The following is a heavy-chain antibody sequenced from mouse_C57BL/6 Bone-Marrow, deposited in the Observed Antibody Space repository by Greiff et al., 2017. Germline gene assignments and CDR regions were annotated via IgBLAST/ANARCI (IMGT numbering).Heavy chain of an antibody. CDR2: IDPENGDT. Sequence: VQLQQSGAELVRPGASVKLSCTASGFNIKDDYMHWVKQRPEQGLEWIGWIDPENGDTEYASMFQGKATITADTSSNPAYLQLSSLTSEDTAVYYCTTRLLRNYWGQGTTLTVSS. D-gene: IGHD2-3*01. CDR3: TTRLLRNY. J-gene: IGHJ2*01. CDR1: GFNIKDDY. V-gene: IGHV14-4*01.